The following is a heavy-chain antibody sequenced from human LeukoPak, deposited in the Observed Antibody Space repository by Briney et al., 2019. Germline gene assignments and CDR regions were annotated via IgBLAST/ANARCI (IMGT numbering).Heavy chain of an antibody. CDR1: GYTFTSYG. CDR3: ATGHYYDSSGYPLPYYYYYMDV. Sequence: SVKVSCKASGYTFTSYGISWVRQAPGQGLEWMGWISAYNGNTNYAQKFQGRVTMTRDMSTSTVYMELSSLRSEDTAVYYCATGHYYDSSGYPLPYYYYYMDVWGKGTTVTISS. CDR2: ISAYNGNT. J-gene: IGHJ6*03. D-gene: IGHD3-22*01. V-gene: IGHV1-18*01.